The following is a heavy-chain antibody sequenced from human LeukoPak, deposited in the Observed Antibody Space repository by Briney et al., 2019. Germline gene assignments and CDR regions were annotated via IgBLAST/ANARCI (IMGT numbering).Heavy chain of an antibody. J-gene: IGHJ6*02. V-gene: IGHV3-30-3*01. CDR3: ARDQRGFRNGLPYYYYYGMDV. D-gene: IGHD5-18*01. Sequence: PGRSLRLSCAASGFTFSNYAMHWVRQAPGKGLEWVAVISYDGSNKYYADSVKGRFTISRDNSKNTLYLQMNSLRAEDTAVYYCARDQRGFRNGLPYYYYYGMDVWGQRTTVTVSS. CDR2: ISYDGSNK. CDR1: GFTFSNYA.